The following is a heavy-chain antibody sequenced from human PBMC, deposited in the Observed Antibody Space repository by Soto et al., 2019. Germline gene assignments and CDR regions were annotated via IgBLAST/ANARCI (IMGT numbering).Heavy chain of an antibody. CDR2: TSSNNGKT. Sequence: ASVKVSCKTSGYSFTTYGISWVRQAPGQGLEWMGWTSSNNGKTKYAQKFQGRVTMTTDKSTNTVHMELRSLRSGDTAVYYCARTSVAQSEDYFDYWGQGTLVTVSX. CDR3: ARTSVAQSEDYFDY. D-gene: IGHD5-12*01. V-gene: IGHV1-18*01. CDR1: GYSFTTYG. J-gene: IGHJ4*02.